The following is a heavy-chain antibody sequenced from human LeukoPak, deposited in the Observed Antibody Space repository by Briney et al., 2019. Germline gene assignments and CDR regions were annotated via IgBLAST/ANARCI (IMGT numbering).Heavy chain of an antibody. V-gene: IGHV3-53*01. D-gene: IGHD4-17*01. CDR3: ARVSTFDYGDYGDYFDY. CDR2: IYSGGST. Sequence: PGGSLRLSCAASGFTVSSNYMSWVRQAPGKGLEWVSVIYSGGSTYYADSVKGRFTISRDNSKNTLYLQMNSLRAEDTAVYYCARVSTFDYGDYGDYFDYWGQGTLVTVSS. J-gene: IGHJ4*02. CDR1: GFTVSSNY.